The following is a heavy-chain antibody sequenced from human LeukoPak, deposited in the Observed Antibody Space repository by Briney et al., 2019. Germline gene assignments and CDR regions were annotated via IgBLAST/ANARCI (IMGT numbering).Heavy chain of an antibody. J-gene: IGHJ4*02. Sequence: PSETLSLTCTVSGGSISSRSYYWGWIRQPPGKGLEWIGSIYYSGATYYNPSLKSRVTISVDTSKNQFSLKVSSLTAADTAVYYCARHGDSSDARFGYWGQGTLVTVSS. V-gene: IGHV4-39*01. CDR3: ARHGDSSDARFGY. CDR2: IYYSGAT. D-gene: IGHD3-10*01. CDR1: GGSISSRSYY.